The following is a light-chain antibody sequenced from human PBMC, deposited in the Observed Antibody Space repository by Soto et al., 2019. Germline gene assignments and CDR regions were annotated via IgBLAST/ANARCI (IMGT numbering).Light chain of an antibody. Sequence: EIVMTQSPATLSVSPGERATLSCRASQSVSSNLAWYQQKPGQAPRLLIYGASTRATGIPARFSGSGSGTEFTLTISSLQSEDFGVYYCQQYNNWPPWTFGQGNKVDIK. V-gene: IGKV3-15*01. CDR3: QQYNNWPPWT. J-gene: IGKJ1*01. CDR2: GAS. CDR1: QSVSSN.